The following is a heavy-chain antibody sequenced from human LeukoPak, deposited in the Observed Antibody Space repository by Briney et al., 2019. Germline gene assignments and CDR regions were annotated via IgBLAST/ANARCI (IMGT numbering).Heavy chain of an antibody. CDR3: AKVNRIAAAGSLDY. D-gene: IGHD6-13*01. Sequence: GGSLRLSCAASGFTLSSYAMSWVRQAPGKGLEWVSTLGGSGASTYYADSVKGRFTISRDNSKNTLYLQVNSLRAEDTAVYYCAKVNRIAAAGSLDYWGQGTLVTVSS. CDR1: GFTLSSYA. V-gene: IGHV3-23*01. J-gene: IGHJ4*02. CDR2: LGGSGAST.